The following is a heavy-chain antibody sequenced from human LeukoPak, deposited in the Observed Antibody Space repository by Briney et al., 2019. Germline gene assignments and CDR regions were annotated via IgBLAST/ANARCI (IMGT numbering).Heavy chain of an antibody. D-gene: IGHD2-8*02. CDR2: IYAGGST. J-gene: IGHJ4*02. CDR3: AGAVGRYCTGGSCPPDS. CDR1: GFTVSNRY. Sequence: GGSLRLSCAASGFTVSNRYMNWVRQAPGKGLEWVSVIYAGGSTYYADSVKGRFSISRDNSKNTVYLQMSNLRAEDTAGYYCAGAVGRYCTGGSCPPDSWGEGRLVSDPS. V-gene: IGHV3-53*01.